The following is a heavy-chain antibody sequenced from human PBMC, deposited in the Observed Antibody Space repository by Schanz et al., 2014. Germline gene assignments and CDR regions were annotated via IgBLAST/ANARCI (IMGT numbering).Heavy chain of an antibody. D-gene: IGHD1-1*01. CDR2: IRYDGSNN. V-gene: IGHV3-30*02. Sequence: VQLLESGGGLVQPGGSLRLSCAASGFTFSSNAMCWVRQAPGKGLEWVAFIRYDGSNNYYADSVKGRFTISRDNSKNTLYLQMNSLRAEDTAVYYCTKFETRTGTNYWGQGTLVTVSS. CDR1: GFTFSSNA. CDR3: TKFETRTGTNY. J-gene: IGHJ4*02.